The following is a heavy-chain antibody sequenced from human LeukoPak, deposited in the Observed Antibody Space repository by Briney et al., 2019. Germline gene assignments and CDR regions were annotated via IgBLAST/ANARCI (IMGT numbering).Heavy chain of an antibody. CDR2: IRFDGTKQ. Sequence: GGSLRLSCDPASGFTFSSHGMHWVRQAPGKGLEWVAGIRFDGTKQYYRDSAKGRFTVSRDDSKNTLYLQMNSLRDEDTAVYYCARDDAYLRLGAWGQGTLVTVSS. D-gene: IGHD3-16*01. V-gene: IGHV3-33*01. J-gene: IGHJ5*02. CDR3: ARDDAYLRLGA. CDR1: GFTFSSHG.